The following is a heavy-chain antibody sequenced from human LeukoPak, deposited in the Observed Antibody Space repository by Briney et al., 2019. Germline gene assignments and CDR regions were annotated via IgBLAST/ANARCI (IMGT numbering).Heavy chain of an antibody. D-gene: IGHD3-3*01. V-gene: IGHV3-66*01. CDR2: IYSGGST. CDR3: AREIITIEGNYFDY. J-gene: IGHJ4*02. Sequence: PGGSLRLSCAASGFTVSSNYMSWVRQAPGKGLEWVSVIYSGGSTYYADSVKGRFTIFRDNSKNTLYLQMNSLRAEDTAVYYCAREIITIEGNYFDYWGQGTLVTVSS. CDR1: GFTVSSNY.